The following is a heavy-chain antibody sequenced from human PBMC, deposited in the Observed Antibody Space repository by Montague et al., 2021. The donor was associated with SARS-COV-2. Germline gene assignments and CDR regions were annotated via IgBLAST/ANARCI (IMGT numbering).Heavy chain of an antibody. J-gene: IGHJ6*02. D-gene: IGHD3-10*01. V-gene: IGHV3-21*01. CDR3: ARDPLDYGLWSSGSYYNAYYYYGMDV. CDR2: ISSSSSYI. Sequence: SLRLSCAASGFTFSSYSMNWARQAPGKGLEWVSSISSSSSYIYYADSVKGRFTISRDNAKNSLYLQMNSLRAEDTAVYYCARDPLDYGLWSSGSYYNAYYYYGMDVWGQGTTVTVSS. CDR1: GFTFSSYS.